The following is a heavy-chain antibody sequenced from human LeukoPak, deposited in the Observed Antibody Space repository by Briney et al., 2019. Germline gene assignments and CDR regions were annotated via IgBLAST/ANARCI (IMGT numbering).Heavy chain of an antibody. V-gene: IGHV3-23*01. CDR1: GFTFSNYA. D-gene: IGHD2-21*02. J-gene: IGHJ4*02. CDR2: ISGSGGST. CDR3: ARDFSEDPYCGGDCYGY. Sequence: LPGGSLRLSCAASGFTFSNYAVSWVRQAPGKGLEWVSAISGSGGSTYYADSVKGRFTISRDNAKNSLYLQMNSLRAEDTAVYYCARDFSEDPYCGGDCYGYWGQGTLVTVSS.